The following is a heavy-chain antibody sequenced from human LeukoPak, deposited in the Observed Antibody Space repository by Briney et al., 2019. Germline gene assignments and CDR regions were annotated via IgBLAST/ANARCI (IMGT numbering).Heavy chain of an antibody. CDR2: ISSSGSTI. J-gene: IGHJ4*02. CDR1: GFTFSSYE. Sequence: AGGSLRLSCAASGFTFSSYEMNWVRQAPGKGLEWVSYISSSGSTIYYADSVKGRFTISRDNAKNSLYLQMNSLRAEDTAVYYCARLWFGELVTDSWGQGTLVTVSS. V-gene: IGHV3-48*03. CDR3: ARLWFGELVTDS. D-gene: IGHD3-10*01.